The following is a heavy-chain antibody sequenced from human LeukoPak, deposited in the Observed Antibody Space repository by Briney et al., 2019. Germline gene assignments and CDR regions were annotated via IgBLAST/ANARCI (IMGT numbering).Heavy chain of an antibody. Sequence: ASVKVSCKASGYTFSGYYLHWVRQAPGQGLEWMGWIDPNSGGTNYQGRITMTRDTSINTDYIELSRLRSDDTAVYYCARVLHVNYAAFDIWGQGTMVTVSS. D-gene: IGHD4-11*01. CDR1: GYTFSGYY. J-gene: IGHJ3*02. CDR2: IDPNSGGT. V-gene: IGHV1-2*02. CDR3: ARVLHVNYAAFDI.